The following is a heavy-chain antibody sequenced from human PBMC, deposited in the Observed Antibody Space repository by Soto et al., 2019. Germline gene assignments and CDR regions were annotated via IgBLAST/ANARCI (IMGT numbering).Heavy chain of an antibody. V-gene: IGHV4-59*01. J-gene: IGHJ2*01. D-gene: IGHD3-10*02. CDR2: IYYSGST. Sequence: PGKGLEWIGYIYYSGSTNYNPSLKRRVTISVDTSKNQFSLKLSSVTAADTAVNSCAIFFFQAEDGIRDVRSVSAFLLNRSSDL. CDR3: AIFFFQAEDGIRDVRSVSAFLLNRSSDL.